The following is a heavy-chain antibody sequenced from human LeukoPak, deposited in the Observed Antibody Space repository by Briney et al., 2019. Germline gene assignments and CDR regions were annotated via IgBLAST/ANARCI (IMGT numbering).Heavy chain of an antibody. D-gene: IGHD4-11*01. CDR2: IIPIFGTA. CDR1: GGTFSSYA. Sequence: ASVKVSCKASGGTFSSYAISWVRQAPGQGLEWMGGIIPIFGTANYAQKFQGRVTITADESTSTAYMELRSLRSDDTAVYYCAREGVTTDYYYYGMDVWGQGTTVTVSS. J-gene: IGHJ6*02. V-gene: IGHV1-69*13. CDR3: AREGVTTDYYYYGMDV.